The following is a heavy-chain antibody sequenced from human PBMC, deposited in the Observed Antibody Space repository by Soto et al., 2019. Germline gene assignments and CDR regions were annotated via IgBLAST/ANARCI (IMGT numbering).Heavy chain of an antibody. CDR1: GYSIDRGYY. V-gene: IGHV4-38-2*02. CDR3: VRYEYDSSGHDDXH. CDR2: ISHRGAT. Sequence: SETLSLTCSVSGYSIDRGYYWGWIRQAPERGLEWIGSISHRGATSYTPSLKSRAIISLDTSNNQFTLRLTSVTVADTATYYCVRYEYDSSGHDDXHWGQGTLVTVSS. J-gene: IGHJ4*02. D-gene: IGHD3-22*01.